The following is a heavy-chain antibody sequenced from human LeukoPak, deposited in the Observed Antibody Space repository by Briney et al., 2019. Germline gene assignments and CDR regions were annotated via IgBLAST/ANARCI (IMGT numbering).Heavy chain of an antibody. Sequence: ASVKVSCKASGYTFTGYYMHWVRQAPGQGLEWMGWINPNSGGTNYAQKFQGWVTMTRDTSISTAYMGLSRLRSDDTAVYYCARDARPRITILGVVIAPSDGMDVWGQGTTVTVSS. CDR1: GYTFTGYY. CDR2: INPNSGGT. V-gene: IGHV1-2*04. CDR3: ARDARPRITILGVVIAPSDGMDV. D-gene: IGHD3-3*01. J-gene: IGHJ6*02.